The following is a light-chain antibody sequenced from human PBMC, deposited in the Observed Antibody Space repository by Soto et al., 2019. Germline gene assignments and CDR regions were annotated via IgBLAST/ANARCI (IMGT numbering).Light chain of an antibody. CDR2: EVN. CDR3: TSSTSSITLVL. CDR1: STDVGGYNY. V-gene: IGLV2-14*01. J-gene: IGLJ2*01. Sequence: QSALTQPASVSGSPGQSITISCPGTSTDVGGYNYVSWYQQHPGKAPKLIIYEVNNRPSGISNRFYGSKSGNTASLTISGLQAEDEADYFCTSSTSSITLVLFGGGTKLTVL.